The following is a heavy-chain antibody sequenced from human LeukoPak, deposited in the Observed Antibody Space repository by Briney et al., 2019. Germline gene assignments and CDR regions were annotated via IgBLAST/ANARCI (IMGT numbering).Heavy chain of an antibody. J-gene: IGHJ6*03. D-gene: IGHD2-15*01. Sequence: GASVKVSCKASGGTFSSYTISWVRQAPGQGLEWMGGIIPIFGTTNYAQNFQGRVTITADESTSTAYMELSSLRSEDTAVYYCARDLNLAMVVAATPLMGSYMDVWGKGTTVTVSS. V-gene: IGHV1-69*13. CDR3: ARDLNLAMVVAATPLMGSYMDV. CDR2: IIPIFGTT. CDR1: GGTFSSYT.